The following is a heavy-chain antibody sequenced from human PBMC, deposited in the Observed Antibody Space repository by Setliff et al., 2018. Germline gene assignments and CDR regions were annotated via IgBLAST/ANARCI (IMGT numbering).Heavy chain of an antibody. V-gene: IGHV3-7*01. J-gene: IGHJ3*01. CDR2: IKQDGSEK. CDR1: GFTFSSYW. D-gene: IGHD2-15*01. Sequence: LSLSCAASGFTFSSYWMSWVRQAPGKGLEWVANIKQDGSEKYYADSVKGRFIISRDNAKNSLFLEMDSLRGEDTAVYYCARGCSGGSCPGALDFWGQGTMVTVSS. CDR3: ARGCSGGSCPGALDF.